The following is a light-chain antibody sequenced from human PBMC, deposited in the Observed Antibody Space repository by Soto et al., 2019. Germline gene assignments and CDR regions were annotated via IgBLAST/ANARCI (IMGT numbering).Light chain of an antibody. V-gene: IGKV3-11*01. CDR2: DAS. Sequence: EIVLTQSPATLSLSPGERATLSCRASQSVGSYLTWYQLKPGQAPRVLIYDASNRATGIPARFSGSGSGTDFTLTISSLQAEDVAVYYCQQFYGTPPWTFGQGTKVEIK. J-gene: IGKJ1*01. CDR3: QQFYGTPPWT. CDR1: QSVGSY.